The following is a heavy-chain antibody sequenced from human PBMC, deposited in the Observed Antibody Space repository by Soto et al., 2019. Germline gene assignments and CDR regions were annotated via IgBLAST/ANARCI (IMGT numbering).Heavy chain of an antibody. J-gene: IGHJ6*02. D-gene: IGHD2-2*01. V-gene: IGHV1-46*03. CDR2: INPSGGST. Sequence: ASVKVSCKASGYTFTSYYMHWVRQAPGQGLEWMGIINPSGGSTSYVQKFQGRVTMTRDTSTSTVYMELSSLRFEDTAVYYFARGPVVPAATGYYYYGMDVWGQGTTVTVSS. CDR1: GYTFTSYY. CDR3: ARGPVVPAATGYYYYGMDV.